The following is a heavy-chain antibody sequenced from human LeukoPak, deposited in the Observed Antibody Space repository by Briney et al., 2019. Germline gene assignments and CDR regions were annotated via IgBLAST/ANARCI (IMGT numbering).Heavy chain of an antibody. V-gene: IGHV3-20*04. CDR2: INWNGGST. CDR1: GFTFDDYG. CDR3: AREGTTVTPTYYYYMDV. J-gene: IGHJ6*03. Sequence: GGSLRPTCAASGFTFDDYGMSWVRQAPGKGLEWVSGINWNGGSTGYADSVKGRFTISRDNAKNSLYLQMNSLRAEDTALYYCAREGTTVTPTYYYYMDVWGKGTTVTVSS. D-gene: IGHD4-17*01.